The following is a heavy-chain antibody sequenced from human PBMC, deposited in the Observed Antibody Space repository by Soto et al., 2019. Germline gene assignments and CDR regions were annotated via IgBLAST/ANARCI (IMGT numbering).Heavy chain of an antibody. D-gene: IGHD4-17*01. CDR1: GGSVSSGSYY. V-gene: IGHV4-61*01. CDR2: IYYSGST. J-gene: IGHJ5*02. CDR3: ARGARANGYYDH. Sequence: SETLSLTCTVSGGSVSSGSYYWSWIRQPPGKGLEWIGDIYYSGSTNYNPSLKSRVTISVDTSKNQFSLKLSSVSAADTAVYYCARGARANGYYDHWGQGTLVTVSS.